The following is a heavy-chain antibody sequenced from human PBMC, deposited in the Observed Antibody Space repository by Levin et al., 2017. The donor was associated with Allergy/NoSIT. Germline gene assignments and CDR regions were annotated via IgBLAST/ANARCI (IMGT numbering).Heavy chain of an antibody. CDR3: VRPNYTDSLNFHGMDV. D-gene: IGHD4-17*01. CDR1: GDSVTRTSSY. CDR2: IHYSGST. V-gene: IGHV4-39*01. Sequence: SQTLSLTCSVSGDSVTRTSSYWGWIRQPPGKGLEWIGSIHYSGSTYYNPSLKSRVTVSVDTSKNQFSPRLTSVTAADTAVSYCVRPNYTDSLNFHGMDVWGQGTTVDVSS. J-gene: IGHJ6*02.